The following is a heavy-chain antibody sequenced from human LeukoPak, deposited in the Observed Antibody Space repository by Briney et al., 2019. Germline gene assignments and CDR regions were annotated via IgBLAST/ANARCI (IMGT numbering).Heavy chain of an antibody. CDR2: IRYDGTNK. J-gene: IGHJ4*02. CDR1: RFSFSKYG. V-gene: IGHV3-30*02. Sequence: PGGSLRLSCAAPRFSFSKYGMHWVRQAPGKGLEWVAFIRYDGTNKYYVDSVKGRFTISRDNSKNTLYLQMNSLRAEDTAVYYCAKDLYGDYGRGIDYWGQGTLVTVSS. CDR3: AKDLYGDYGRGIDY. D-gene: IGHD4-17*01.